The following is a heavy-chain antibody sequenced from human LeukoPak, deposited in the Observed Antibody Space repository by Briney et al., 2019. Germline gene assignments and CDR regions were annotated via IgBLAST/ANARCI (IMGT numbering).Heavy chain of an antibody. J-gene: IGHJ4*02. CDR2: MNPNSGNT. CDR1: GYTFTSNH. Sequence: AASVKVSCKASGYTFTSNHINWVRQATGQGLEWMGWMNPNSGNTGYAQKFQGRVTMTRNTSIRTAYMELSSLTSEDTAVYYCARLRGYYYGYDDYWGQGTLVTVSS. D-gene: IGHD5-18*01. V-gene: IGHV1-8*01. CDR3: ARLRGYYYGYDDY.